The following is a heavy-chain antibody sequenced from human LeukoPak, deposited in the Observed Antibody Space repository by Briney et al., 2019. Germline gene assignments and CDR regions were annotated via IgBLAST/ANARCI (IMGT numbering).Heavy chain of an antibody. CDR2: ISYDGSNK. CDR1: GSTFSSYA. V-gene: IGHV3-30*04. Sequence: GGSLRLSCAASGSTFSSYAMHWVRQAPGKGLEWVAVISYDGSNKYYADSVKGRFTISRDNSKNTLYLQMNSLRAEDTAVYYCARDGGVGLGRYYYDSSGYPQYYFDYWGQGTLVTVSS. CDR3: ARDGGVGLGRYYYDSSGYPQYYFDY. D-gene: IGHD3-22*01. J-gene: IGHJ4*02.